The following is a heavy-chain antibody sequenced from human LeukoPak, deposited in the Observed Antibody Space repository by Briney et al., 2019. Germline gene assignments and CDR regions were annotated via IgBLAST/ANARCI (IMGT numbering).Heavy chain of an antibody. CDR3: ARGRCSSTSCVLDY. CDR1: GSTFDDYG. J-gene: IGHJ4*02. Sequence: GGSLRLSCAASGSTFDDYGMSWVRQAPGKGLEWVSGINWNGGSTGYADSVKGRFTISRDNAKNSLYLQMNSLRAEDTALYHCARGRCSSTSCVLDYWGQGTLVTVSS. V-gene: IGHV3-20*01. CDR2: INWNGGST. D-gene: IGHD2-2*01.